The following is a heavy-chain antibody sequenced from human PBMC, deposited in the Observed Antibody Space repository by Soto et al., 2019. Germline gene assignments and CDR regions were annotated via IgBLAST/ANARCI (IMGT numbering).Heavy chain of an antibody. CDR1: GASISSGGYY. J-gene: IGHJ4*02. Sequence: QVQLLESGPGLVKPSQTLSLICNVSGASISSGGYYWSWIRQRPGGGLGWRGFIYYRGISHYNPSLKRRATISVDTSKNQFSLKLIAVTAADTAVYYCARTEWIQLWFDYWGQGALVIVS. CDR2: IYYRGIS. V-gene: IGHV4-30-4*01. CDR3: ARTEWIQLWFDY. D-gene: IGHD5-18*01.